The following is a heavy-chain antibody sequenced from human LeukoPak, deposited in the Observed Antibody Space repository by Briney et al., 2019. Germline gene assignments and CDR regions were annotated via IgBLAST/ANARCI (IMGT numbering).Heavy chain of an antibody. CDR3: AREPVYYDYVWGSYRTPYYFDY. J-gene: IGHJ4*02. Sequence: SETLSLTCTVSGGSISSYYWGWIRQPPGKGLEWIGSIYYSGSTYYNPSLKSRVTISVDTSKNQFSLKLSSVTAADTAVYYCAREPVYYDYVWGSYRTPYYFDYWGQGTLVTVSS. CDR1: GGSISSYY. CDR2: IYYSGST. D-gene: IGHD3-16*02. V-gene: IGHV4-39*07.